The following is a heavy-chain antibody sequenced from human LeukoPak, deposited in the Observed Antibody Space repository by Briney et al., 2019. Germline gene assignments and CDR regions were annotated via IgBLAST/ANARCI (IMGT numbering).Heavy chain of an antibody. CDR3: AREDLRYFDGPNGGPFDY. V-gene: IGHV1-2*04. CDR2: INPNSGGT. D-gene: IGHD3-9*01. CDR1: GYTFTGYY. J-gene: IGHJ4*02. Sequence: ASVKVSCKASGYTFTGYYMHWVRQAPGQGLEWMGWINPNSGGTNYAQKFQGWVTMTRDTSISTAYMELSRLRSDDTAVYYCAREDLRYFDGPNGGPFDYWGQGTLVTVSS.